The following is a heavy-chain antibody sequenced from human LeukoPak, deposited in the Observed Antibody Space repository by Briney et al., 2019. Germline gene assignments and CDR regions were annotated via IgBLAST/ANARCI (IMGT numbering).Heavy chain of an antibody. V-gene: IGHV3-23*01. CDR2: ISGSGGST. D-gene: IGHD2-21*02. J-gene: IGHJ4*02. CDR1: GFTFSSYA. CDR3: AKESNCGGDCYYFDY. Sequence: GGSLRLSCAASGFTFSSYAMSWVRQAPGKGLEWVSAISGSGGSTYYADSVKGRLTISRDNSKNTLYLQMNSLRAEDTAVYYCAKESNCGGDCYYFDYWGQGTLVTVSS.